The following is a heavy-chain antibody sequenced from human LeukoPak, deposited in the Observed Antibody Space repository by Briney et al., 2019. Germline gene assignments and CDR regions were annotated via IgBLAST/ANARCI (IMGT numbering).Heavy chain of an antibody. D-gene: IGHD3-16*01. J-gene: IGHJ4*02. V-gene: IGHV4-39*01. CDR1: GGSITTSGHY. CDR2: IDYRERT. CDR3: ANYVSGTMRDY. Sequence: PSETLSLTCTVSGGSITTSGHYWGWIRQPPGKGLEWIGSIDYRERTSYNPSLKSRVTISADTSRNQFSLKLSSVTATDTAVYCCANYVSGTMRDYWGQGTLVTVSS.